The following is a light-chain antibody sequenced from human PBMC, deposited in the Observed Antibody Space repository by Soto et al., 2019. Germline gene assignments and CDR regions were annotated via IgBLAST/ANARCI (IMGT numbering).Light chain of an antibody. V-gene: IGLV2-14*03. CDR1: SSDVGAYNY. CDR2: DVS. J-gene: IGLJ2*01. Sequence: QSVLTQPASVSGSPGQSITISCTATSSDVGAYNYVSWYQQYPGKAPKLLIYDVSHRPSGVSDRFFGSKSGNTASLTISGLQTEDEADYYCSSFTSGNTVVLGGGTRSPS. CDR3: SSFTSGNTVV.